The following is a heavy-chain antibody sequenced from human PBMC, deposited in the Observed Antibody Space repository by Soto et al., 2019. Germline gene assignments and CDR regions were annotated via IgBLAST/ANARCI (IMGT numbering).Heavy chain of an antibody. V-gene: IGHV3-30*18. CDR2: ISYDGSNK. D-gene: IGHD4-17*01. CDR1: GFTFSSYG. Sequence: GGSLRLSCAASGFTFSSYGMHWVRQAPGKGLEWVAVISYDGSNKYYADSVKGRFTISRDNSKNTLYLQMNSLRAEDTAVYYCAKEDPFIYGDYERGTFDYWGQGTLVTVSS. J-gene: IGHJ4*02. CDR3: AKEDPFIYGDYERGTFDY.